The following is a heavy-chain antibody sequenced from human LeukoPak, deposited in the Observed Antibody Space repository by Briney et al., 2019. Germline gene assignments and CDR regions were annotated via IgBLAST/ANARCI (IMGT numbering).Heavy chain of an antibody. CDR3: IAHFPYFYGFDV. CDR1: GFTIGTAW. D-gene: IGHD3-3*02. V-gene: IGHV3-15*01. CDR2: IKSEGEGATT. Sequence: GGSLRLSCVSSGFTIGTAWMSWVRQAPGKGLEWLGRIKSEGEGATTDYAAPAKGRFDISRDDSKNMIYLQMSSLKIDDTAIYYCIAHFPYFYGFDVWGKGTTVTVSS. J-gene: IGHJ6*04.